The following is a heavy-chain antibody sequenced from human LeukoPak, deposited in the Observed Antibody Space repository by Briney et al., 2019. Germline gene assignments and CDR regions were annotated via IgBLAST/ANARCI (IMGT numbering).Heavy chain of an antibody. CDR2: ISGSGGST. CDR1: GFTFSSYA. D-gene: IGHD6-19*01. CDR3: AKVEAVAGIRSVFYYYYGMDV. Sequence: GGSLRLSCAASGFTFSSYAMSWVRQAPGKGLEWVSAISGSGGSTYYADSVKGRLTISRDNSKNTLYLQMNSLRAEDTAVYYCAKVEAVAGIRSVFYYYYGMDVWGQGTTVTVSS. V-gene: IGHV3-23*01. J-gene: IGHJ6*02.